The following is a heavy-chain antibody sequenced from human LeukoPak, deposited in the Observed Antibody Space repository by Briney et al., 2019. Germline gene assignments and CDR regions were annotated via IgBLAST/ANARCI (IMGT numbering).Heavy chain of an antibody. J-gene: IGHJ1*01. CDR3: AKDLIVGATPGQYFQH. V-gene: IGHV3-30*02. Sequence: PGGSLRLSCAASGFTFSSYGMHWVRQAPGKGLEWVAFIRYDGSNKYYADSVKGRFTISRDNSKNTLYLQMDSLRAEDTAVYYCAKDLIVGATPGQYFQHWGQGTLVTVSS. CDR2: IRYDGSNK. D-gene: IGHD1-26*01. CDR1: GFTFSSYG.